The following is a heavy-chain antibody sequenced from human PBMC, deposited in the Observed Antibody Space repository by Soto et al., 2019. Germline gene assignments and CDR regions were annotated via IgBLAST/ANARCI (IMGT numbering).Heavy chain of an antibody. CDR3: AKDHEQLVYYYMDV. D-gene: IGHD6-13*01. V-gene: IGHV3-30*18. CDR1: GFTFSSYG. Sequence: GGSLRLSCAASGFTFSSYGMHWVRQAPGKGLEWVAVISYDGSNKYYADSVKGRFTISRDNSKNTLYLQMNSLRAEDTAVYYCAKDHEQLVYYYMDVWGKGTTVTVSS. J-gene: IGHJ6*03. CDR2: ISYDGSNK.